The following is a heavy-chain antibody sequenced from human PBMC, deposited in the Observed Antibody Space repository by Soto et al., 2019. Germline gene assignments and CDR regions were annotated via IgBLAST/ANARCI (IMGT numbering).Heavy chain of an antibody. Sequence: SETLCVTCTVSGSSINNYHWIWIRQPPGKGLEWIAYIYYTGITNFNPSLKSRVTISMDTSKNQFSLKLRSVTAAGTAVYFCATLRGIGVVSPYFDSWGQG. CDR1: GSSINNYH. D-gene: IGHD3-10*01. V-gene: IGHV4-59*08. J-gene: IGHJ4*02. CDR2: IYYTGIT. CDR3: ATLRGIGVVSPYFDS.